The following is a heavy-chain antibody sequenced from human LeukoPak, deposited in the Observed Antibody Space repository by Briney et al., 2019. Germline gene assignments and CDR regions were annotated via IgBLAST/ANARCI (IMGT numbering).Heavy chain of an antibody. CDR2: IYPGDSDT. Sequence: GESLKISCKGSGYSFTNYWIGWVRQMPGKGLEWMGIIYPGDSDTRYSPSFQGQVTISADKSISTAYLQWSSLKASDTAMYYCARLSCQWNLSPYGMEVWGQGTTVTVSS. J-gene: IGHJ6*02. CDR1: GYSFTNYW. D-gene: IGHD1-1*01. V-gene: IGHV5-51*01. CDR3: ARLSCQWNLSPYGMEV.